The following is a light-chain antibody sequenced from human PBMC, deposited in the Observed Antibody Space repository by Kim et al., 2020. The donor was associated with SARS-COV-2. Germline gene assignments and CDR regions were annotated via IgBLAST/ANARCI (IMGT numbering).Light chain of an antibody. CDR3: QAWDSSTAV. Sequence: SSELTQPPSVSVSPGQTASITCSGDKLGDKYACWYQQKPGQFPVLVIYQDSKRPSGIPERFSGSNSGNTATLTISGTQAMDEADYYCQAWDSSTAVFGGG. CDR2: QDS. V-gene: IGLV3-1*01. CDR1: KLGDKY. J-gene: IGLJ2*01.